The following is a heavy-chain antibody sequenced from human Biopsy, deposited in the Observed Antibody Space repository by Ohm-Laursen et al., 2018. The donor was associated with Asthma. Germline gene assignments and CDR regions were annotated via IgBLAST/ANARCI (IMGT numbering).Heavy chain of an antibody. CDR1: GFTFSSYG. CDR3: ARDAWELQKPYAYYFDY. D-gene: IGHD1-26*01. CDR2: ISYDGSNK. V-gene: IGHV3-30*03. Sequence: SLRLSCTASGFTFSSYGMHWVRQAPGKGMEWVAVISYDGSNKYYADSVKGRFTISRDNSKNTLYLQMNSLRAEDTAVYYCARDAWELQKPYAYYFDYWGQGTLVTVSS. J-gene: IGHJ4*02.